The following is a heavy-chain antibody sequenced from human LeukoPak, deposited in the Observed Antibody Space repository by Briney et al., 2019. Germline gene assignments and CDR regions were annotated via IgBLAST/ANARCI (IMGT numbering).Heavy chain of an antibody. CDR1: GGSVSSGSYY. CDR2: IYYSGST. Sequence: PSETLSLTCTVSGGSVSSGSYYWSWIRQPPGKGLEWIGYIYYSGSTNYNPSLKSRVTISVDTSKNQFSLKLSSVTAADTAVYYCARGSRITMVRGALGVWFDPCGQGTLVTVSS. J-gene: IGHJ5*02. CDR3: ARGSRITMVRGALGVWFDP. V-gene: IGHV4-61*01. D-gene: IGHD3-10*01.